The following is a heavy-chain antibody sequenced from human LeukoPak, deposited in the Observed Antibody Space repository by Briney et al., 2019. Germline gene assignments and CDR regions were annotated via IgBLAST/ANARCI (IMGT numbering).Heavy chain of an antibody. D-gene: IGHD6-13*01. CDR1: GYTLTELS. J-gene: IGHJ1*01. CDR2: FDPEDGET. Sequence: ASVKVSCKVSGYTLTELSMHWVRQAPGKGLEWMGGFDPEDGETIYAQKFQGRVTMTEDTSTDTAYMELSSLRSEDTAVYYCATGLYSSSWYEYFQHWGQGTLVTVSS. CDR3: ATGLYSSSWYEYFQH. V-gene: IGHV1-24*01.